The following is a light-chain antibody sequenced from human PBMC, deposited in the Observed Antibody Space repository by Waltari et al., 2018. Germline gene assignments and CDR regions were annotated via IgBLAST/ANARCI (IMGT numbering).Light chain of an antibody. CDR1: SSDVGGYNY. Sequence: LTQPPSASGSPGQSVTISCTGTSSDVGGYNYVSWYQQQPGKAPKLMIYEVSKRPSGVPDRFSGSKSGNTASLPVSGLQAEDEADYYCSSYAGSNNLIFGGGTKLTIL. J-gene: IGLJ2*01. CDR2: EVS. V-gene: IGLV2-8*01. CDR3: SSYAGSNNLI.